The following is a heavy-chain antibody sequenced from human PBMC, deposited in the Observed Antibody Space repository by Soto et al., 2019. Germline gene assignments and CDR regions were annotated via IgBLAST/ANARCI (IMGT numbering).Heavy chain of an antibody. Sequence: PSETLSLTCSVSGGSMRNYYWNWIRQPPGRGLEWIGYVYHSGSTNYNPSLKSRVSMSVDVSRNHISLTLHSVTAADTAVYFCTSSYSTSSSPDYWGQGTLVTVSS. CDR1: GGSMRNYY. J-gene: IGHJ4*02. V-gene: IGHV4-59*01. CDR3: TSSYSTSSSPDY. D-gene: IGHD6-6*01. CDR2: VYHSGST.